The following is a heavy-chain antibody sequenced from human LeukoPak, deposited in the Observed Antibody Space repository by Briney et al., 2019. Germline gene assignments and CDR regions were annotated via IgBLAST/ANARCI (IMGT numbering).Heavy chain of an antibody. D-gene: IGHD6-13*01. V-gene: IGHV1-8*01. CDR1: GYTFTSYD. Sequence: RASVKVSCKASGYTFTSYDINWVRQATGQGLEWMGWMNPNSANTGYAQKFQGRVTMTRNTSISTAYMELSSLRSEDTAVYYCARLASSSWPLYYYYGMDVWGKGTTVTVSS. J-gene: IGHJ6*04. CDR3: ARLASSSWPLYYYYGMDV. CDR2: MNPNSANT.